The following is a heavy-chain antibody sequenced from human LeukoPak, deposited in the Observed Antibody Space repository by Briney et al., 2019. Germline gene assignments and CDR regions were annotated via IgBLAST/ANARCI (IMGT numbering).Heavy chain of an antibody. J-gene: IGHJ6*03. V-gene: IGHV3-21*01. D-gene: IGHD3-3*01. CDR1: GFTFSDYN. CDR2: ISSSSSYI. Sequence: GGSLRLSCAASGFTFSDYNMRWIRQAPGKGLEWVSSISSSSSYIYYADSVKGRFTISRDNAKNSLYLQMNSLRAEDTAVYYCARDAIFGVFYYYYYYMDVWGKGTTVTISS. CDR3: ARDAIFGVFYYYYYYMDV.